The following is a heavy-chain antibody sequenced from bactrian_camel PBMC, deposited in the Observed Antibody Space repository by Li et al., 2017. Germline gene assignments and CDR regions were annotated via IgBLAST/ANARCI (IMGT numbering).Heavy chain of an antibody. Sequence: VQLVESGGGLVLPGGSLRLSCAASGFTFGSDWMYWVRQAPGKGLEWVSRIDTGTSVTYYADSVRGRFTISRDSAKNTVHLQMNNLQPEDTATYYCAEGRGSRGEHCYSLNYWGQGTQVTVS. CDR1: GFTFGSDW. J-gene: IGHJ4*01. V-gene: IGHV3S1*01. D-gene: IGHD6*01. CDR3: AEGRGSRGEHCYSLNY. CDR2: IDTGTSVT.